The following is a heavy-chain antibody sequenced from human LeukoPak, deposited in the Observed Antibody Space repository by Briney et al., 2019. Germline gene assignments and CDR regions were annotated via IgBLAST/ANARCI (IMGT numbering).Heavy chain of an antibody. V-gene: IGHV4-59*01. CDR1: GGSISSYY. J-gene: IGHJ4*02. D-gene: IGHD3-16*01. CDR3: ARHGRGYGGTFDY. Sequence: SETLSLTCTVSGGSISSYYWSWIRQPPGKGLEWIGYIYYSGSTNYNPSLKSRVTISVDTSKNQFSLKLSSVTAADTAVYYCARHGRGYGGTFDYWGQGTLVTVSS. CDR2: IYYSGST.